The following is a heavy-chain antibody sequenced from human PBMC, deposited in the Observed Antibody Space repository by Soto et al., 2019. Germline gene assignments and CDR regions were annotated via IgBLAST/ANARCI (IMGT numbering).Heavy chain of an antibody. V-gene: IGHV3-48*04. Sequence: EVQLVESGGGLVQPGGSLRLSCAASGFTFSSYSMNWVRQAPGKGLEWVAHMSSSSSTIYYADSVKGRFTISRDNAKNARYMQMKSLRAEDTAVYYCARGDDRSGHAYWGPGTLVTVSS. J-gene: IGHJ4*02. CDR1: GFTFSSYS. CDR3: ARGDDRSGHAY. CDR2: MSSSSSTI. D-gene: IGHD3-22*01.